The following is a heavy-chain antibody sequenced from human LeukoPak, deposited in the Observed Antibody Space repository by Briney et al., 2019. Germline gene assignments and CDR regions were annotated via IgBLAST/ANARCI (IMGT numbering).Heavy chain of an antibody. D-gene: IGHD5-18*01. CDR2: IYCTGAT. CDR1: GGSISNYY. V-gene: IGHV4-59*01. CDR3: ARAGYSYGTGYYFDY. Sequence: PSETLSLTCTVSGGSISNYYWSWIRLPPGKGLEWIGYIYCTGATYYNPSLKSRVTISLDTSKNQFSLKLSSVTAADAAVYYCARAGYSYGTGYYFDYWGQGALVTVSS. J-gene: IGHJ4*02.